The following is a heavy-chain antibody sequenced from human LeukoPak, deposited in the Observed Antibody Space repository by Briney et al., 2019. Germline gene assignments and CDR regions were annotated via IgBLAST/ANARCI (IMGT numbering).Heavy chain of an antibody. CDR3: ARGPPAAGYWFDP. Sequence: GGSLRLSCAASGFTFSSYSMNWVRQAPGKGLEWVSSISSSSSYIYYADSVKGRFTIPRDNAKNSLYLQMNSLRAEDTAVYYCARGPPAAGYWFDPWGQGTLVTVSS. V-gene: IGHV3-21*01. CDR1: GFTFSSYS. D-gene: IGHD6-13*01. CDR2: ISSSSSYI. J-gene: IGHJ5*02.